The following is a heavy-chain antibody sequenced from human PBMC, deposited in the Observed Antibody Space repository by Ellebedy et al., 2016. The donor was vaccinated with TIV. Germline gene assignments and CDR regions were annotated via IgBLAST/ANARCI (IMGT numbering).Heavy chain of an antibody. CDR1: GFSLSPYW. CDR3: ARRESGSGSEYFHL. CDR2: IYPGDSDT. Sequence: GGSLRLXCLGSGFSLSPYWIGWVRQMPGKGLELMGIIYPGDSDTIYSPTFQGLIRISVDKSNNTAYLRWGSLKASDSGIYYCARRESGSGSEYFHLWGQGTLVIVSS. D-gene: IGHD6-25*01. J-gene: IGHJ1*01. V-gene: IGHV5-51*01.